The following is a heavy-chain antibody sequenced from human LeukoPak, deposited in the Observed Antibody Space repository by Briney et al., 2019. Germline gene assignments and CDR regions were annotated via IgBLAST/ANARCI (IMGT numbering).Heavy chain of an antibody. D-gene: IGHD6-13*01. J-gene: IGHJ3*02. CDR1: GYTFTGYY. Sequence: ASVKVSCKASGYTFTGYYMHWVRQAPGQGLEWMGWINPNSGGTNYAQKFQGRVTMTRDTSISPAYMELSRLRSDDTAVYYCARDLAAAGFTFDIWGQGTMVTVSS. CDR2: INPNSGGT. V-gene: IGHV1-2*02. CDR3: ARDLAAAGFTFDI.